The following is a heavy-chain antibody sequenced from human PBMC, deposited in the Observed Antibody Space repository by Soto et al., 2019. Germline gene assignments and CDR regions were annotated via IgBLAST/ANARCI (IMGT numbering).Heavy chain of an antibody. CDR2: ISSNGGST. V-gene: IGHV3-64*02. D-gene: IGHD1-26*01. Sequence: PVGSLRLSCAASGFTFSSYAMHWVRQAPGKGLEYVSAISSNGGSTYYADSVKGRFTISRDNSKNTLYLQMGSLRAEDMAVYYCAREIRGGSYYYYYGMDVWGQGTTVTVSS. J-gene: IGHJ6*02. CDR1: GFTFSSYA. CDR3: AREIRGGSYYYYYGMDV.